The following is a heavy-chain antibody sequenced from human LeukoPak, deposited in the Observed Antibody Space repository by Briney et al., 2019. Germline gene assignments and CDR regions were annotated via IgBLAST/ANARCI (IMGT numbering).Heavy chain of an antibody. CDR3: ARGCWSGYAWNWFDP. J-gene: IGHJ5*02. Sequence: GASVKVSCKASGYTFTSYAVNWVRQATGRGLEWMGWMNANSGNTGYTPKFQGRVTITRNTSISTAYMELSSLTSEDTAVYYCARGCWSGYAWNWFDPWGQGTLVTVSS. D-gene: IGHD3-3*01. V-gene: IGHV1-8*02. CDR1: GYTFTSYA. CDR2: MNANSGNT.